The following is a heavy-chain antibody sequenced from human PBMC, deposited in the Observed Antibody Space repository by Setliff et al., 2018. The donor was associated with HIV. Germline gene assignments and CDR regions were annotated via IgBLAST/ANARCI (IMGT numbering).Heavy chain of an antibody. Sequence: PSETLSLTCSVSGDSLDSIAYGNQFWGWIRQSGGKGLEWIGQIFMSGSADYDPSLESRVTISLDMSKNQFFLEMRSLTAADTAVYYCVRAPVYCAADCYPRYFEVWGQGALVTVSS. D-gene: IGHD2-21*01. V-gene: IGHV4-61*09. CDR3: VRAPVYCAADCYPRYFEV. CDR2: IFMSGSA. CDR1: GDSLDSIAYGNQF. J-gene: IGHJ1*01.